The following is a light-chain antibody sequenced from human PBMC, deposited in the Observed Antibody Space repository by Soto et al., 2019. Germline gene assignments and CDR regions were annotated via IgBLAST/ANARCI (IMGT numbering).Light chain of an antibody. J-gene: IGKJ4*01. CDR2: AAS. Sequence: DIQMTQSPSSLSASVGDRVTITCRASQRISSYLNCYQQKPGKAPKFLIYAASSLQSGVPSRFSGSGSGTDDTLTINSLQPEDFATYYCQQYHSTPLTFGGGTKVEIK. V-gene: IGKV1-39*01. CDR3: QQYHSTPLT. CDR1: QRISSY.